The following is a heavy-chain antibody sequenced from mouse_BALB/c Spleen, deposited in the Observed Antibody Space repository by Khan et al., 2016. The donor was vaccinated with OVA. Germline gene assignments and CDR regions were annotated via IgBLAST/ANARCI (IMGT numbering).Heavy chain of an antibody. V-gene: IGHV9-4*02. CDR1: GYTFTTAG. CDR3: ASGYGYGWYFDV. Sequence: QIQLVQSGPELKKPGETVRISCKASGYTFTTAGMQWVQKMPGMGLKWIGWINTHSGVPKYAEDFKGRFAFSLETSASTAYLQITNRKNEDTASYFCASGYGYGWYFDVWGAGTTVTVSA. CDR2: INTHSGVP. J-gene: IGHJ1*01. D-gene: IGHD2-2*01.